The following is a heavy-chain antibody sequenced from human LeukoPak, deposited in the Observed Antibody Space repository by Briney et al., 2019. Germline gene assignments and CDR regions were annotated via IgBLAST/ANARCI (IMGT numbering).Heavy chain of an antibody. V-gene: IGHV3-48*04. J-gene: IGHJ4*02. CDR2: ISSSSSTI. Sequence: GGSLRLSCAASGFTFSSYSMNWVRQAPGKGLEWVSYISSSSSTIYYADSVKGRFTISRDNAKNSLYLQMNSLRAEDAAVYYCARDRYYGSGSYYIKFDYWGQGTLVTVSS. CDR1: GFTFSSYS. CDR3: ARDRYYGSGSYYIKFDY. D-gene: IGHD3-10*01.